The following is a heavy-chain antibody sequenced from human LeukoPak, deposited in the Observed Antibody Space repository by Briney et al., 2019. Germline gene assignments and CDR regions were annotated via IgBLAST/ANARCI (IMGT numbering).Heavy chain of an antibody. J-gene: IGHJ5*02. V-gene: IGHV4-39*01. CDR2: IYYSGST. CDR1: GGSISSSSYY. D-gene: IGHD3-9*01. Sequence: SETLSLTCTVSGGSISSSSYYWGWIRQPPGKGLEWIGSIYYSGSTYYNSSLKSRVTISVDTSKNQFSLKLSSVTAADTAVYYCARLEADDILLPNWFDPWGQGTLVTVSS. CDR3: ARLEADDILLPNWFDP.